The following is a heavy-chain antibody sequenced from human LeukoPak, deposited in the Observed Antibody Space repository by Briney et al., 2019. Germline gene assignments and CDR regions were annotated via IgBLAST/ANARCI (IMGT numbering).Heavy chain of an antibody. CDR3: ARYITVGATYQHFDY. J-gene: IGHJ4*02. CDR1: GGTFSSYA. Sequence: ASVKVSCKASGGTFSSYAISWVRQAPGQGLEWMGGIIPIFGTANYAQKFQGRVTITADESTSTAYMELSSLRSEDTAVYYCARYITVGATYQHFDYWAREPWSPSPQ. CDR2: IIPIFGTA. D-gene: IGHD1-26*01. V-gene: IGHV1-69*13.